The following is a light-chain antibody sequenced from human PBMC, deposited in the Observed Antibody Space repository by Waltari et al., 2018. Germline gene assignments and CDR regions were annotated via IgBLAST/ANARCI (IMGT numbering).Light chain of an antibody. J-gene: IGKJ1*01. V-gene: IGKV3-11*01. CDR1: QSISSH. CDR3: QHRSDWPWT. CDR2: DAS. Sequence: EIVLTQSPATLSLSPGERATLSCRASQSISSHLAWYQQKSGQAPRLLVFDASNRATGIPARFSGAGSGTDFTLSITTLEPEDFAVYYCQHRSDWPWTFGQGTKVEFK.